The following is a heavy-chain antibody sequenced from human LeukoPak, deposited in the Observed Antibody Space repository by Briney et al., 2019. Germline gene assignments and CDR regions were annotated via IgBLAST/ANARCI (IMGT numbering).Heavy chain of an antibody. CDR1: GYTFTGYY. J-gene: IGHJ6*03. V-gene: IGHV1-8*02. CDR2: MNPNSGNT. D-gene: IGHD3-3*01. Sequence: GASVKVSCKASGYTFTGYYMHWVRQAPGQGLEWKGWMNPNSGNTGYAQKFQGRVTMTRNTSISTAYMELSSMRSEDTAVYYCARGLNDYDFWSGYPTTYYMDVWGKGTTVTVSS. CDR3: ARGLNDYDFWSGYPTTYYMDV.